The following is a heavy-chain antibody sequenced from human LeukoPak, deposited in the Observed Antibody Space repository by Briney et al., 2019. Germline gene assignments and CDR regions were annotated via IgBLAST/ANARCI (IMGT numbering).Heavy chain of an antibody. V-gene: IGHV1-8*01. D-gene: IGHD6-13*01. CDR3: ARPGAAAGFGH. J-gene: IGHJ4*02. CDR1: GYSFSSYE. Sequence: ASVKVSCKASGYSFSSYEINWVRQATGQGLEWMGWMKSNSGNTEYAQKFQGRVTMSRNTSINTAYMELSSLRSDDTAVYYCARPGAAAGFGHWGQGTLVTVSS. CDR2: MKSNSGNT.